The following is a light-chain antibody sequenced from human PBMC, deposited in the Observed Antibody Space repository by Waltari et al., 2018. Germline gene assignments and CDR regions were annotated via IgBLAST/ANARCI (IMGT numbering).Light chain of an antibody. Sequence: SYVLTQPPSVSVAPGKPARITCGGNNIGRKSVHWYQQKPGQAPVRVGYDDSDRPSGIPERFSGSNSGNTATLTISRVEAGDEADYYCQVWDSSSDHVVFGGGTKLTVL. CDR3: QVWDSSSDHVV. CDR2: DDS. V-gene: IGLV3-21*03. CDR1: NIGRKS. J-gene: IGLJ2*01.